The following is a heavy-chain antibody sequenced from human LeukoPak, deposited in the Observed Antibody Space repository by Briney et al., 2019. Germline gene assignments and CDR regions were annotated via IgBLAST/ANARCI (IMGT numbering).Heavy chain of an antibody. J-gene: IGHJ4*02. CDR3: ARDGDYGDYLDY. Sequence: GGSLRVSCAASGFTVSSNYMSWVRQAPGNGLEWVSVIYSGGSTYYADSVKGRFTISRDNSKNTLYLQMNSLRAEDTAVYYCARDGDYGDYLDYWGQGTLVTVSS. CDR1: GFTVSSNY. CDR2: IYSGGST. V-gene: IGHV3-66*01. D-gene: IGHD4-17*01.